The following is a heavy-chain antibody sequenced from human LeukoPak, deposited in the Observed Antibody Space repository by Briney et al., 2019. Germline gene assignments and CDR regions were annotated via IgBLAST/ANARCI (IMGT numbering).Heavy chain of an antibody. Sequence: GSLRLSCAASGFTFSSYSMNWVRQAPGKGLEWVSSISSSSSHIYYADSVKGRFTISRDNAKNSLYLQMNSLRAEDTAVYYCARGIVGATTGSSLFDYWGQGTLVTVSS. CDR2: ISSSSSHI. V-gene: IGHV3-21*01. CDR3: ARGIVGATTGSSLFDY. D-gene: IGHD1-26*01. CDR1: GFTFSSYS. J-gene: IGHJ4*02.